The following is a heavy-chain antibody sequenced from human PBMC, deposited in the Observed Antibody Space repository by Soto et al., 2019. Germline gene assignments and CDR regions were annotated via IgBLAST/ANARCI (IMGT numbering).Heavy chain of an antibody. CDR1: GFTLSRYS. CDR2: ISRSSSTI. D-gene: IGHD3-10*01. V-gene: IGHV3-48*01. Sequence: PGGSLSLSCVASGFTLSRYSMNWVRQAPGKGLEWVSYISRSSSTIYYADSVKGRFTISRDNAENSLYLQMNSLRAEDTAVYYCARGTVPRITVLRGPPPMRGFDIWGQGTMVTVSS. CDR3: ARGTVPRITVLRGPPPMRGFDI. J-gene: IGHJ3*02.